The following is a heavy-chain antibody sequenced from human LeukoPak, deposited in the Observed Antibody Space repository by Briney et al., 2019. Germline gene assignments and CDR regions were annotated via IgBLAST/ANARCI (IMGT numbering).Heavy chain of an antibody. D-gene: IGHD2-2*01. CDR3: AKVGRASWAPYYFDY. J-gene: IGHJ4*02. CDR2: VSGSGTST. Sequence: GGSLRLSCAASGFTVSNKYMSWVRQAPGKGLEWVSDVSGSGTSTNYADSVKGRLTITRDNSKNTLYLQMNNLRAEDTAVYYCAKVGRASWAPYYFDYWGQGTLVTVSS. V-gene: IGHV3-23*01. CDR1: GFTVSNKY.